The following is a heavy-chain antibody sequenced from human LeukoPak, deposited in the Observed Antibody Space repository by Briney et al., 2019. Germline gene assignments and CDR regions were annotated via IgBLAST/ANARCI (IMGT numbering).Heavy chain of an antibody. CDR1: GFTFSNYW. V-gene: IGHV3-7*01. CDR2: IKTDGSEK. D-gene: IGHD3-22*01. CDR3: ATYSSLNRREFQY. J-gene: IGHJ1*01. Sequence: GGSLRLSCAGSGFTFSNYWMGWVRQAPGKGLQWVANIKTDGSEKYYVDSVKGRFTISRDNAKNSLYLQMNSLRAEDTAVYYCATYSSLNRREFQYWGQGTLLTVSS.